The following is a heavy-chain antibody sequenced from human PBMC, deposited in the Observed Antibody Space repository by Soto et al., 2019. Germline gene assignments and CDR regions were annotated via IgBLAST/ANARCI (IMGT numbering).Heavy chain of an antibody. J-gene: IGHJ6*02. V-gene: IGHV4-34*01. D-gene: IGHD4-4*01. CDR2: INHSGST. Sequence: SETLSLTCAVYGGSFSGYYWSGSRQPPGKGLEWIGEINHSGSTNYNPSLKSRVTISVDTSKNQFSLKLSSVTAADTAVYYCARGLKDSNRGFPFYYYYYGMDVWGQGTTVTVSS. CDR3: ARGLKDSNRGFPFYYYYYGMDV. CDR1: GGSFSGYY.